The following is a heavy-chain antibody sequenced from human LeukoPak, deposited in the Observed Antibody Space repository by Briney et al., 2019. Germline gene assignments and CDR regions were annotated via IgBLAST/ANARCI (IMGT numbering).Heavy chain of an antibody. D-gene: IGHD6-19*01. V-gene: IGHV1-18*01. Sequence: ASVKVSCKASGYTFTSTVFCWVRQAPGQGLEWMGWVSSYNGNTNYAQKFQGRVTMTTDTSTNTAYMELRSLRSDDTAVYFCARDAPQWRNAFDFWGQGTMVTVSS. CDR2: VSSYNGNT. CDR1: GYTFTSTV. CDR3: ARDAPQWRNAFDF. J-gene: IGHJ3*01.